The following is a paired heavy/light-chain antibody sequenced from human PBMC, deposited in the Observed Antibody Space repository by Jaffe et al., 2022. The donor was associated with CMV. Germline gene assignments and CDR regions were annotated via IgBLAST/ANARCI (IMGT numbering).Light chain of an antibody. Sequence: QSALTQPASVSGSPGQSITISCTGSSSDIGGYSYVSWYQQHPGKAPKLMLYDVSNRPSGVSNRFSGSKSGYTASLTISGLQAEDEADYYCSSYTSSSAPGVFGGGTKLTVL. CDR1: SSDIGGYSY. J-gene: IGLJ2*01. V-gene: IGLV2-14*03. CDR3: SSYTSSSAPGV. CDR2: DVS.
Heavy chain of an antibody. CDR1: GFTVSSNY. V-gene: IGHV3-66*01. Sequence: EVQLVESGGGLVQPGGSLRLSCAASGFTVSSNYMSWVRQAPGKGLEWVSVIYSGGRTYYADSVKGRFTISRDNSKNTLYLQMNSLRGEDTAMYYCARDLGLYGASNYNLGYWGQGALVTVSS. D-gene: IGHD1-26*01. CDR3: ARDLGLYGASNYNLGY. J-gene: IGHJ4*02. CDR2: IYSGGRT.